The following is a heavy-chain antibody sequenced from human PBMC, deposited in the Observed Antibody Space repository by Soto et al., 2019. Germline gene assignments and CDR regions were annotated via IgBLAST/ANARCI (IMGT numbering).Heavy chain of an antibody. Sequence: GGSLRLSCAASGFTFSSYSMNWVRQAPGKGLEWVSSISSSSSYIYSADSVKGRFTISRDNSKNTLYLQMNSLRVEDTAIYYCAKAWGIDYWGQGTLVTVSS. CDR2: ISSSSSYI. J-gene: IGHJ4*02. D-gene: IGHD7-27*01. CDR3: AKAWGIDY. CDR1: GFTFSSYS. V-gene: IGHV3-21*04.